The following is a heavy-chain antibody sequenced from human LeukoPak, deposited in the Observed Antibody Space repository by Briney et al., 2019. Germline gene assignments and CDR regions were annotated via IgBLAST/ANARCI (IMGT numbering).Heavy chain of an antibody. Sequence: ASVKVSCKASGYTFTSYGISWVRQAPGQGLEWMGWISAYNGNTNYVQKLQGRVTMTTDTSTSTAYMELRNLKSDDTAVYYCARPRAAADTYYFDYWGQGTLVTVSS. CDR1: GYTFTSYG. CDR2: ISAYNGNT. J-gene: IGHJ4*02. CDR3: ARPRAAADTYYFDY. V-gene: IGHV1-18*01. D-gene: IGHD6-13*01.